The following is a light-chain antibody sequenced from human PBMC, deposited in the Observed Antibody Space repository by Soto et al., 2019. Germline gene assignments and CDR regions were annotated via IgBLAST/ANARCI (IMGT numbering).Light chain of an antibody. V-gene: IGKV3-15*01. Sequence: EIMMTQSPATLSVSPGERATLSCRASQSVSSSLAWYQQKPGQSPRLLIYGASTRATGIPARFSGSGSGTEFTLTISSLQSADFAVYYCQQYTNWPLIFGQGTRLEIK. CDR3: QQYTNWPLI. J-gene: IGKJ5*01. CDR2: GAS. CDR1: QSVSSS.